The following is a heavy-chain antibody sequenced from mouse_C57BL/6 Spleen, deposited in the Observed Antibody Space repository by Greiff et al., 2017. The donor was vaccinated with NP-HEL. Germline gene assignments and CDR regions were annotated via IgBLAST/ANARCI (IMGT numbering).Heavy chain of an antibody. CDR2: ISSGSSTI. V-gene: IGHV5-17*01. CDR3: ARHGYYCFDY. Sequence: DVHLVESGGGLVKPGGSLKLSCAASGFTFSDYGMHWVRQAPEKGLEWVAYISSGSSTIYYADTVKGRFTISRDNATNTLFLQMTSLRSEDTAMYYCARHGYYCFDYWGEGTTLTVSS. J-gene: IGHJ2*01. D-gene: IGHD2-3*01. CDR1: GFTFSDYG.